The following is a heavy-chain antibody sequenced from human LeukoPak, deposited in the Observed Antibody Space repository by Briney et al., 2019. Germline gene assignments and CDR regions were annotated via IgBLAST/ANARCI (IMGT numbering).Heavy chain of an antibody. D-gene: IGHD2-2*01. V-gene: IGHV1-2*04. J-gene: IGHJ6*02. CDR2: INPNSGGT. Sequence: ASVKVSCKASGYTFTGYYMHWVRQAPGQGLEWMGWINPNSGGTNYAQKFQGWVTMTRDTSISTAYMELSRLRSDDTAVYYCAIGYCSSTSCTHYYGMDVWGQGTTVTVSS. CDR3: AIGYCSSTSCTHYYGMDV. CDR1: GYTFTGYY.